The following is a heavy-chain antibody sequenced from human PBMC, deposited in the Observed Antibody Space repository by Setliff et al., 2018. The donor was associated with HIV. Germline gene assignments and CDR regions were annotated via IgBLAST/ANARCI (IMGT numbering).Heavy chain of an antibody. CDR2: IYYSGST. Sequence: SETLSLTCTVSGGSISSGYYYWGWIRQPPGKGLEWIGTIYYSGSTYYNPSLKSRVTISVDTSKNQFSLKLSSVTAADTAVYYCARTKDCSSTSCPGTYYYYYMDVWGKGTTVTVSS. CDR1: GGSISSGYYY. V-gene: IGHV4-39*01. D-gene: IGHD2-2*01. CDR3: ARTKDCSSTSCPGTYYYYYMDV. J-gene: IGHJ6*03.